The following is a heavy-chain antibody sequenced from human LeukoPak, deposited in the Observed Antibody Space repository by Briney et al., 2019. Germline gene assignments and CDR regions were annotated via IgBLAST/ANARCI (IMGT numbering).Heavy chain of an antibody. Sequence: PGGSLRLSCAASGFTFSSYAMHWVRQAPGKGLEWVAVISYDGSNKYYADSVKGRFTISRDNSKNTLYLQMNSLRAEDTAVYYCARGQLLWFGELEVDYWGQGTLVTVSS. CDR3: ARGQLLWFGELEVDY. D-gene: IGHD3-10*01. CDR2: ISYDGSNK. J-gene: IGHJ4*02. V-gene: IGHV3-30-3*01. CDR1: GFTFSSYA.